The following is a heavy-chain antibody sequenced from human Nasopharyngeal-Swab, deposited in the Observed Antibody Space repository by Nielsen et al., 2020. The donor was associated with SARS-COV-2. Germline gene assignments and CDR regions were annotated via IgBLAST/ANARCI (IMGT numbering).Heavy chain of an antibody. Sequence: WVRQAPGQGLEWMGGFDPEDGETIYAQKFQGRVTMTEDTSTDTAYMELSSLRSEDTAVYYCATDLSGGPGQHWGQGTLVTVSS. CDR3: ATDLSGGPGQH. J-gene: IGHJ1*01. CDR2: FDPEDGET. V-gene: IGHV1-24*01. D-gene: IGHD3-10*02.